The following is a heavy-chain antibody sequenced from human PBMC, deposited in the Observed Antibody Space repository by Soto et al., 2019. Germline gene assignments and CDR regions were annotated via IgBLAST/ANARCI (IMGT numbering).Heavy chain of an antibody. Sequence: QVQLVESGGGVVQPGRSLRLSCAASGFTFSTYGMHWVRQAPGTGLEWVAVIWYDGSHKDYADSVKGRFTTSRDNSKNTLYLQMNSLSVEDTGVYYCVRAVGPFDYWGQGTLVAVSS. J-gene: IGHJ4*02. CDR2: IWYDGSHK. CDR1: GFTFSTYG. CDR3: VRAVGPFDY. D-gene: IGHD1-26*01. V-gene: IGHV3-33*01.